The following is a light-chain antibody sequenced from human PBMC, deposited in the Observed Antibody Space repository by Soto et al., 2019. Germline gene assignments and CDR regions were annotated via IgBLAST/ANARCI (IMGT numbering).Light chain of an antibody. V-gene: IGLV2-14*01. CDR3: SSYTSSSTLVV. CDR2: YVS. Sequence: QSALTQPASVSGSPGQSITISCTGPSSDVGGYNYVSWYQQHPGKAPKLMIYYVSNRPSGVSNRFSGSKSGNTASLTISGLQAEDEADYYCSSYTSSSTLVVFGGGTKLTVL. CDR1: SSDVGGYNY. J-gene: IGLJ2*01.